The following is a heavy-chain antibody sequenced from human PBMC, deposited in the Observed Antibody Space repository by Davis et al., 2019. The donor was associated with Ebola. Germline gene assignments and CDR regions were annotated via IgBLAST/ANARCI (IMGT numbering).Heavy chain of an antibody. J-gene: IGHJ4*02. Sequence: PGGSLRLSCAASGFSFSDYYMSWIRQAPGKGLEWVAVISYDGSNKYYADSVKGRFTISRDNSKNTLYLQMNSLRAEDTAVYYCAKFTILDYWGQGTLVTVSS. CDR3: AKFTILDY. CDR2: ISYDGSNK. D-gene: IGHD2-2*01. CDR1: GFSFSDYY. V-gene: IGHV3-30*18.